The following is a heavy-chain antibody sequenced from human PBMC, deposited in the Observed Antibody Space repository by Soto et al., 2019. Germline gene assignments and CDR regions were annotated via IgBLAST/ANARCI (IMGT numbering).Heavy chain of an antibody. J-gene: IGHJ4*02. V-gene: IGHV4-34*01. CDR3: ARGKLWAPFDY. CDR2: INHSGST. Sequence: TCAVYGGSFSGYYWSWIRQPPGKGLEWIGEINHSGSTNYNPSLKIRVTISVDTSKNQFSLKLSSVTAADTAVYYCARGKLWAPFDYWGQGTLVTSPQ. CDR1: GGSFSGYY. D-gene: IGHD5-18*01.